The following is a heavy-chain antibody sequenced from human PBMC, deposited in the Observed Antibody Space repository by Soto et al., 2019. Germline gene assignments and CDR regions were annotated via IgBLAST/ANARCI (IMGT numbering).Heavy chain of an antibody. J-gene: IGHJ4*02. V-gene: IGHV4-31*03. CDR1: GGSLSSGCYY. Sequence: TLSLACTVSGGSLSSGCYYWSWIRQHPGKGLEWIWYIYYSGSTYYNPSLKSRVTISVDTSKNQFSLKLSSLTSADTAVYYCARALPEYYFDYWGQGTLGTVSS. CDR3: ARALPEYYFDY. CDR2: IYYSGST.